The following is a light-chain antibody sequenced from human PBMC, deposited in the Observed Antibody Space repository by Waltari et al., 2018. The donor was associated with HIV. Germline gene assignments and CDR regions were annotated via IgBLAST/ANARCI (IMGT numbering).Light chain of an antibody. Sequence: QSALTQPPSVSGSPRPSVTISCTGTSNDVRGYNRVTWYQQPPGTVPKVIIYEVSNRPSGVPDRFSGSKSGNTASLTISGLQAEDEADYYCNSFTSSTTYVFGTGTKVTVL. CDR2: EVS. CDR3: NSFTSSTTYV. CDR1: SNDVRGYNR. J-gene: IGLJ1*01. V-gene: IGLV2-18*02.